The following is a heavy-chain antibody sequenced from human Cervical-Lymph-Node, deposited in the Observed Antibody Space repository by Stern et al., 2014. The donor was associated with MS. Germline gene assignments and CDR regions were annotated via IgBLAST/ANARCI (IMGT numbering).Heavy chain of an antibody. V-gene: IGHV3-30*03. Sequence: VQLVESGGGVVQPGTSLRLSCEASGFTFSSYGMHWVRQAPGKGLEWVAVFAYDGISKYYADSVSGRFTLSRDNSKNTLYLQIDSLRAGDTAVYYCARGTSHYDSSGTDFWGQGTLVTVSS. CDR2: FAYDGISK. J-gene: IGHJ4*02. CDR1: GFTFSSYG. CDR3: ARGTSHYDSSGTDF. D-gene: IGHD3-22*01.